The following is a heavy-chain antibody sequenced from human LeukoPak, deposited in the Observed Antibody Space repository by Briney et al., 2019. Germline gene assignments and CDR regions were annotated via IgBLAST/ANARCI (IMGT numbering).Heavy chain of an antibody. CDR2: IHYRGTT. CDR1: GESFSGYY. J-gene: IGHJ4*02. Sequence: PSETLSLTCAVYGESFSGYYWSWVRQPPGKGLEWIGEIHYRGTTNYNPPLKSRVTVSADTSRNQFSLNLTSVTAADTAVYYCATLIVGTTYFDHWGQGSLVTVSS. D-gene: IGHD1-26*01. CDR3: ATLIVGTTYFDH. V-gene: IGHV4-34*01.